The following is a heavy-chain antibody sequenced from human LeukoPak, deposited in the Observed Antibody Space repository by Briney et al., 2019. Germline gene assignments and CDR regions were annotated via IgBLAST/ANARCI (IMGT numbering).Heavy chain of an antibody. Sequence: GGSLRLSCAASGFTFSSYSMNWVRQAPGKGLEWVSSISSSSYIYYADSVKGRFTISRDNAKNSLYLQMNSLRAEDTAVYYCARDYKSSGPPGYWGQGTLVTVSS. CDR1: GFTFSSYS. D-gene: IGHD6-19*01. J-gene: IGHJ4*02. CDR3: ARDYKSSGPPGY. CDR2: ISSSSYI. V-gene: IGHV3-21*01.